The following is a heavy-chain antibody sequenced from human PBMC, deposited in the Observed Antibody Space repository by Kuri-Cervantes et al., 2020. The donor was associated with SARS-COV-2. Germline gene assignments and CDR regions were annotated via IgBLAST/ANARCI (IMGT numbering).Heavy chain of an antibody. CDR2: ISSSSSYI. CDR1: GFTFSSYS. V-gene: IGHV3-21*01. J-gene: IGHJ4*02. CDR3: ARGGWIAATDYFDY. Sequence: GGSLGLSCAASGFTFSSYSMNWVRQAPGKGLEWVSSISSSSSYIYYADSVKGRFTISRDNAKNSLYLQMNSLRAEDTAVYYCARGGWIAATDYFDYWGQGTLVTVSS. D-gene: IGHD6-13*01.